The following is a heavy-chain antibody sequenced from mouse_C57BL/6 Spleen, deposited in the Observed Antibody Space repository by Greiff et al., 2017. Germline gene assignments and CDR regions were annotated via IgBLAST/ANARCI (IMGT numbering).Heavy chain of an antibody. J-gene: IGHJ1*03. V-gene: IGHV3-6*01. Sequence: EVQRVESGPGLVKPSQSLSLTCSVTGYSITSGYYWNWIRQFPGNKLEWMGYISYDGSNNYNPSLKNRISITRDTSKNQFFLKLNSVTTEDTATXYCARDGPDGYLDWYFDVWGTGTTVTVSS. CDR1: GYSITSGYY. D-gene: IGHD2-3*01. CDR3: ARDGPDGYLDWYFDV. CDR2: ISYDGSN.